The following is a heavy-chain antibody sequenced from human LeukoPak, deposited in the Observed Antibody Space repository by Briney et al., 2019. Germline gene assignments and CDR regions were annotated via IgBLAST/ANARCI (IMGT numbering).Heavy chain of an antibody. J-gene: IGHJ4*02. CDR2: INPNSGST. Sequence: ASVKVSCKASGYTFTGYFINWVRQAPGQGLEWMGWINPNSGSTDYPQKFQGRVTMTWDTSISTAYMELTRLRSDDTAVYYCARDRYYYDSSGPGADFDYWGQGTLVTVSS. D-gene: IGHD3-22*01. V-gene: IGHV1-2*02. CDR3: ARDRYYYDSSGPGADFDY. CDR1: GYTFTGYF.